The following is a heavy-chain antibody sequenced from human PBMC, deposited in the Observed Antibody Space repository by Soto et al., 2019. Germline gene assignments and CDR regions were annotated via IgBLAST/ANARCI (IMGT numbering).Heavy chain of an antibody. CDR1: GDSVSSNSAA. J-gene: IGHJ6*02. D-gene: IGHD6-13*01. V-gene: IGHV6-1*01. Sequence: SQTLSLTCAISGDSVSSNSAAWNWIRQSPSRGLEWLGRTYYRSKWYNDYAVSVKSRITINPDTSKNQFSLQLNSVTPEDTAVYYCARDIAAAGTYYYYCMDVWGQGTTVTVSS. CDR2: TYYRSKWYN. CDR3: ARDIAAAGTYYYYCMDV.